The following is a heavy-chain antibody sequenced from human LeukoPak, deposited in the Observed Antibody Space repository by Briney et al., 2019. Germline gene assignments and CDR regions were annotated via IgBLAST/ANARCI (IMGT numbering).Heavy chain of an antibody. CDR2: VSGDGSNT. Sequence: PGGSLRLSCAASGFTFTSYGMSWVRQAPGKGLEWVSVVSGDGSNTHYADSVKGRFTISRDNSKNTLYLQMDSLRGEDTALYYCAKYGRTGGRFFDYWGQGTLVTVSS. D-gene: IGHD2-15*01. V-gene: IGHV3-23*01. CDR3: AKYGRTGGRFFDY. J-gene: IGHJ4*02. CDR1: GFTFTSYG.